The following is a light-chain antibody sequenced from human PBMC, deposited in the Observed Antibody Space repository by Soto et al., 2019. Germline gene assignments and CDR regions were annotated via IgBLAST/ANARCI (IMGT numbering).Light chain of an antibody. J-gene: IGLJ7*02. CDR1: SSNIGSNT. CDR2: SNN. CDR3: AEWVGSLYGAV. V-gene: IGLV1-44*01. Sequence: QSVLTQPPSASGTPGQRVTISCSGSSSNIGSNTVNWYQQLPGTAPKLLIYSNNQRPSGVPDRFSGSKSGTSASLAISGLHSENEADYYYAEWVGSLYGAVFGGGTQLAAL.